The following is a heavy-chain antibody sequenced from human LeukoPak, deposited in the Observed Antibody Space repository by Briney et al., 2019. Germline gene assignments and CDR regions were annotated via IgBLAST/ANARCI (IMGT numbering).Heavy chain of an antibody. J-gene: IGHJ4*02. CDR2: ISAYNGNT. V-gene: IGHV1-18*01. D-gene: IGHD3-10*01. CDR3: ARDHLYYGSGSPFDY. CDR1: GYSFISYG. Sequence: VASVKVSCKASGYSFISYGVSWVRQAPGQGLEWMGWISAYNGNTNYAQKLQGRVTMTTDTSTNQAFMELRSLRSDDTAVYFCARDHLYYGSGSPFDYWGQGTLVTVSS.